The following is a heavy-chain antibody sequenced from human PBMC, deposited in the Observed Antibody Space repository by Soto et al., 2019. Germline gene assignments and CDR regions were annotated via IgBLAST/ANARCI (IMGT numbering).Heavy chain of an antibody. D-gene: IGHD3-9*01. Sequence: QITLKESGPPLVKPTQTLTLTCTFSGFSLSTSGVGVGWIRQPPGKALEWLALIYWDDDKRYSPSLKSRLTIPKDTSKNQVVLTMTSMDPVDTATYYCARMGRYYDILTGYSGTIDYWGQGTLVTVSS. CDR2: IYWDDDK. V-gene: IGHV2-5*02. CDR1: GFSLSTSGVG. CDR3: ARMGRYYDILTGYSGTIDY. J-gene: IGHJ4*02.